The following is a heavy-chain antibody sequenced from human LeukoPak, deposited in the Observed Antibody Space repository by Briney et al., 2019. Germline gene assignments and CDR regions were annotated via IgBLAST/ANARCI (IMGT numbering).Heavy chain of an antibody. D-gene: IGHD2-15*01. V-gene: IGHV1-18*01. J-gene: IGHJ5*02. CDR3: ARAGSCSGGSCYSRWFDP. CDR2: INRYNGNT. Sequence: ASVKISCKASGYTFTSYGISWVRQAPGQGLEWMGCINRYNGNTNYEQSFQDRLTMTTDTSTSTAYMNLGSLRSDDTAVYYCARAGSCSGGSCYSRWFDPWGQGTLVTVSS. CDR1: GYTFTSYG.